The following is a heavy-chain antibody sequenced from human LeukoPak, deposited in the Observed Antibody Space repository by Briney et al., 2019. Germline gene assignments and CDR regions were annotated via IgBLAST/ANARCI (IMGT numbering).Heavy chain of an antibody. D-gene: IGHD1-7*01. CDR1: GFTFSSYA. Sequence: GGSLRLSCAASGFTFSSYAMHWVRQAPGKGLEWVAVISYDGSNKYYADSVKGRFTISRDNSKNTLYLQMNSLRAEDTAVYYCVRESITGTVTLDYWGQGTLVTVSS. J-gene: IGHJ4*02. V-gene: IGHV3-30-3*01. CDR3: VRESITGTVTLDY. CDR2: ISYDGSNK.